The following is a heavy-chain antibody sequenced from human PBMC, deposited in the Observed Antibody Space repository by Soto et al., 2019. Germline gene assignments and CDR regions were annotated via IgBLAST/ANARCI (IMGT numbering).Heavy chain of an antibody. CDR3: ARCGSYGFVWFYYYAMDV. V-gene: IGHV3-11*04. CDR2: ISSVGTTT. D-gene: IGHD5-18*01. CDR1: GFTSSDYY. J-gene: IGHJ6*02. Sequence: PGGSLRLSCEASGFTSSDYYMSWIRQAPGEGLEWVSYISSVGTTTYYADSVKGRFTISRDNAKNSLYLQMSSLRAEDTAVYYCARCGSYGFVWFYYYAMDVWGQGTAVTAP.